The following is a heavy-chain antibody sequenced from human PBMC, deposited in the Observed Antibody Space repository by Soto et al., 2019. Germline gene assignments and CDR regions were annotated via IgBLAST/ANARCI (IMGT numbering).Heavy chain of an antibody. J-gene: IGHJ6*02. CDR2: INHSGST. V-gene: IGHV4-34*01. CDR3: ARGNGWKFYSAVFYYYYGMDV. CDR1: GGSFSGYY. D-gene: IGHD1-1*01. Sequence: SETLSLTCAVYGGSFSGYYWSWIRQPPGKGLEWIGEINHSGSTNYNPSLKSRVTISVDTSKNQFSLKLSSVTAADTAVYYCARGNGWKFYSAVFYYYYGMDVWGQGTQGTVSS.